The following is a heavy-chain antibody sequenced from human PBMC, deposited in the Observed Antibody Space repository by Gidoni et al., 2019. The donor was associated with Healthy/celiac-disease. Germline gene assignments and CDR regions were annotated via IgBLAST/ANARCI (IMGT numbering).Heavy chain of an antibody. Sequence: QVQLVESGGGVVQPGRSLRLPCAASGFTFSSYAMHWVRQAPGKGLEWVAVISYDGSNKYYADSVKGRFTISRDNSKNTLYLQMNSLRAEDTAVYYCAREADYWGQGTLVTVSS. CDR2: ISYDGSNK. CDR1: GFTFSSYA. J-gene: IGHJ4*02. V-gene: IGHV3-30*01. CDR3: AREADY.